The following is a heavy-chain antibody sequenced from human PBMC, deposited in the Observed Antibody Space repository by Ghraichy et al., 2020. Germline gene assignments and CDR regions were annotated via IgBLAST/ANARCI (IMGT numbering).Heavy chain of an antibody. V-gene: IGHV4-59*01. CDR2: IYYSGST. CDR3: ASIYSSSWRGGVGYFDY. D-gene: IGHD6-13*01. J-gene: IGHJ4*02. CDR1: GGSISSYY. Sequence: SETLSLTCTVSGGSISSYYWSWIRQPPGKGLEWIGYIYYSGSTNYNPSLKSRVTISVDTSKNQFSLKLSSVTAADTAVYYCASIYSSSWRGGVGYFDYWGQGTLVTVSS.